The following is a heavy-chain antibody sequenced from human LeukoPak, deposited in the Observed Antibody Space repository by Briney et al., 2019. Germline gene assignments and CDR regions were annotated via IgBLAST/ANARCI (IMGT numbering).Heavy chain of an antibody. J-gene: IGHJ4*02. D-gene: IGHD3-10*01. CDR3: ARDPRGSGSYYNWYFDY. CDR1: GYTFTSYY. CDR2: INPSGGST. V-gene: IGHV1-46*01. Sequence: ASVKVSCKASGYTFTSYYMHWVRQAPGQGLEWMGIINPSGGSTSYAQKFQGRVTMTRDTSTSTVYMELSSLRSEDTAVYYCARDPRGSGSYYNWYFDYWGQGTLVTVSS.